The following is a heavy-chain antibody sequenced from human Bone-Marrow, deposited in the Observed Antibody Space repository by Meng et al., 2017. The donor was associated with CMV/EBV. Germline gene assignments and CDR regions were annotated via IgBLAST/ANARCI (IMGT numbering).Heavy chain of an antibody. CDR1: GFTVSSNY. V-gene: IGHV3-53*01. J-gene: IGHJ6*02. Sequence: GESLKISCAASGFTVSSNYMSWVRQAPGKGLEWVSVIYSGGSTYYADSVKGRFTISRDNSKNTLYLQMNSLRAEDTAVYYCARCDPPTSSWYEDYYYYYGMDVWGQGTTVTVSS. CDR2: IYSGGST. D-gene: IGHD6-13*01. CDR3: ARCDPPTSSWYEDYYYYYGMDV.